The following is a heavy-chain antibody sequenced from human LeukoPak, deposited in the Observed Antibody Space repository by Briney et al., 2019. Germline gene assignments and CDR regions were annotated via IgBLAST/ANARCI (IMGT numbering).Heavy chain of an antibody. D-gene: IGHD5-12*01. Sequence: ASVKVSCKASGYTFSTYTMHWVRQAPGQRLEWMGWINAGNGNTKYSQKFQGRVTMTRDTSTSTVYMELSSLRSEDTAVYYCARVQSGYGTFDYWGQGTLVTVSS. J-gene: IGHJ4*02. CDR2: INAGNGNT. CDR3: ARVQSGYGTFDY. V-gene: IGHV1-3*01. CDR1: GYTFSTYT.